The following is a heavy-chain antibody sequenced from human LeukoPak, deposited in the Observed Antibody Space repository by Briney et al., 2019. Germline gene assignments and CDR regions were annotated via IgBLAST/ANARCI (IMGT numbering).Heavy chain of an antibody. V-gene: IGHV6-1*01. CDR2: TYYRSKWYY. CDR1: GDTVSTNSAA. Sequence: PSQTLSLTCAISGDTVSTNSAAWNWIRQSPSRGLEWLGRTYYRSKWYYDYAVSLKSRMTIYSDTSKNQVSLQLNSVTPEDTALYYCTREHLNYFGPWGQGTLVTVSS. J-gene: IGHJ5*02. D-gene: IGHD5-24*01. CDR3: TREHLNYFGP.